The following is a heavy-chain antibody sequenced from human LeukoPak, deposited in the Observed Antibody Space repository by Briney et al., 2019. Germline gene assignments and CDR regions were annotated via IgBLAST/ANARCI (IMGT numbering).Heavy chain of an antibody. Sequence: PSETLSLTCTVSGGSISNYYWSWIRQPPGKGLEWIGYIYYSGSTNYNPSLKSRVTISVDASKNQFSLNLTSVTAADTAVYYCARVSGYGGNSGVWGQGTLGTVSS. V-gene: IGHV4-59*01. D-gene: IGHD4-23*01. J-gene: IGHJ4*02. CDR1: GGSISNYY. CDR3: ARVSGYGGNSGV. CDR2: IYYSGST.